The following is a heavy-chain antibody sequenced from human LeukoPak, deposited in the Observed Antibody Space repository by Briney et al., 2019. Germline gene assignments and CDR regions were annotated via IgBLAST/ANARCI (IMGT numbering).Heavy chain of an antibody. V-gene: IGHV1-18*01. CDR1: GYTFTSYG. CDR2: ISAYNGNT. D-gene: IGHD2-2*01. Sequence: GASVKVSCMASGYTFTSYGISWVRQAPGQGLEWMGWISAYNGNTNYAQKLQGRATMTTDTSTSTAYMELRSLRSDDTAVYYCARGDCSSTSCPEEDWFDPWGQGTLVTVSS. CDR3: ARGDCSSTSCPEEDWFDP. J-gene: IGHJ5*02.